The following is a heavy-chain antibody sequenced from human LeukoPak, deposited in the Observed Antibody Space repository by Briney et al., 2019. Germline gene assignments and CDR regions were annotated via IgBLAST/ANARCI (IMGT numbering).Heavy chain of an antibody. CDR3: AKKPSRDGYN. D-gene: IGHD5-24*01. V-gene: IGHV3-48*04. Sequence: GSLRLSCAASGFTFSSYSMNWVRQAPGKGLEWVSYISSSSSTIYYADSVKDRFSISRDNAKNSLYLQMNSLRAEDTAVYYCAKKPSRDGYNWGQGTLVTVSS. CDR1: GFTFSSYS. J-gene: IGHJ4*02. CDR2: ISSSSSTI.